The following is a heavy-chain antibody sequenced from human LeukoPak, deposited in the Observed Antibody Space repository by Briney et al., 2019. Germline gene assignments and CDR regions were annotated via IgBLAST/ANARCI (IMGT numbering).Heavy chain of an antibody. CDR3: VRERCTTTGCHGQFDY. J-gene: IGHJ4*02. Sequence: GGSLRLSCAASGFSVSSNYMSWVRQAPGKGLEWVSVIYSGGKTDYADSVKGQYTISRDNSKNTLYLQMNSPRADDTAVYYCVRERCTTTGCHGQFDYWGQGTLVTVSS. CDR2: IYSGGKT. V-gene: IGHV3-53*01. D-gene: IGHD2-2*01. CDR1: GFSVSSNY.